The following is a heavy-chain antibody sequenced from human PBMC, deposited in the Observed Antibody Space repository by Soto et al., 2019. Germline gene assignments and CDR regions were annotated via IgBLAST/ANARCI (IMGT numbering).Heavy chain of an antibody. V-gene: IGHV3-30*18. J-gene: IGHJ5*02. Sequence: GGSLRLSCAASGFTFSSYGMHLVCQAPGKGLEWVAFISYDGSNKYYADAVRGRFTISRDNSKNTLYLQMNSLRAEDTAVYYCAKDVVAEGFPNWFDPWGQGTLVTVSS. D-gene: IGHD2-15*01. CDR1: GFTFSSYG. CDR3: AKDVVAEGFPNWFDP. CDR2: ISYDGSNK.